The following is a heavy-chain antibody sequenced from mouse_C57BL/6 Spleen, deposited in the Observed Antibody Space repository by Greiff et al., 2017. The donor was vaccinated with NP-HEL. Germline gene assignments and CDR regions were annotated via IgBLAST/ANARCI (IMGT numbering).Heavy chain of an antibody. CDR3: TRRGGSSGWFAY. CDR2: IDPETGGT. Sequence: QVQLKESGAELVRPGASVTLSCKASGYTFTDYEMHCVKQTPVHGLEWIGAIDPETGGTAYNQKFKGKAILTADKSSSTAYMELRSLTSEDSAVYYCTRRGGSSGWFAYWGQGTLVTVSA. CDR1: GYTFTDYE. J-gene: IGHJ3*01. V-gene: IGHV1-15*01. D-gene: IGHD3-2*02.